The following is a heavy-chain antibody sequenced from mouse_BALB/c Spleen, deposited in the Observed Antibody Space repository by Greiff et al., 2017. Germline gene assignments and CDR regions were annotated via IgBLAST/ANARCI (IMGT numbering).Heavy chain of an antibody. D-gene: IGHD1-2*01. V-gene: IGHV1-82*01. CDR3: ARAGDYGSAWFAY. J-gene: IGHJ3*01. Sequence: VKLQQSGPELVKPGASVKISCKASGYAFSSYWMNWVKQRPGQGLEWIGRIYPGDGDTNYNGKFKGKATLTADKSSSAAYMQLSSLTSVDSAVYFGARAGDYGSAWFAYWGQGTLVTVSA. CDR2: IYPGDGDT. CDR1: GYAFSSYW.